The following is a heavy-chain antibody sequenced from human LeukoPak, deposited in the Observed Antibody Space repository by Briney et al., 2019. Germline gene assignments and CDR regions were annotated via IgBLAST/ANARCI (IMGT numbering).Heavy chain of an antibody. CDR3: ARQSPYYYDSSGYFLFDY. CDR2: ISGSGYST. V-gene: IGHV3-23*01. D-gene: IGHD3-22*01. Sequence: GGSLRLSCAASGFTFSSYAMSWVRQAPGKGLDWVSAISGSGYSTYYADSVKGRFTISRDNSKNTLYLQMNSLRAEDTAVYYCARQSPYYYDSSGYFLFDYWGQGTLVTVSS. CDR1: GFTFSSYA. J-gene: IGHJ4*02.